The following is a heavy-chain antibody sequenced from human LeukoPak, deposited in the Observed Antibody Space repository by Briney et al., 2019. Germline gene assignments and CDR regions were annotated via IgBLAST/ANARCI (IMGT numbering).Heavy chain of an antibody. Sequence: PGGSLRLSCAASGFTFSSYAMSWVRQAPGKGLEWVSAISGSGGSTYYADSVKGRFTISRDNSKNTLYLQMNSLRAEDTAVYYCARGSSSGWYNWFDPWGQGALVTVSS. J-gene: IGHJ5*02. CDR3: ARGSSSGWYNWFDP. CDR2: ISGSGGST. V-gene: IGHV3-23*01. D-gene: IGHD6-19*01. CDR1: GFTFSSYA.